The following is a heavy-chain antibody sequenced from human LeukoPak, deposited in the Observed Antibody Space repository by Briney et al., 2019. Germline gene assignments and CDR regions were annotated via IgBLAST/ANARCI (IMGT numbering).Heavy chain of an antibody. CDR1: GGSISSGGYS. CDR2: IYHSGST. CDR3: ARATNGENDSSGFYPMNWFDP. Sequence: SETLSLTCAVSGGSISSGGYSWSWIRQPPGKGLEWIGYIYHSGSTYYNPSLKSRVTISVDRSKNQFSLKLSFVTAADTAVYYCARATNGENDSSGFYPMNWFDPWGQGTLVTVSS. J-gene: IGHJ5*02. V-gene: IGHV4-30-2*01. D-gene: IGHD3-22*01.